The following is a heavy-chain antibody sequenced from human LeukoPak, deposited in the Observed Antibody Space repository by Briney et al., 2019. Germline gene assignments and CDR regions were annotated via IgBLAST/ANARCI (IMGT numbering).Heavy chain of an antibody. CDR3: ARKVGRVTIFGVVTPYYFDY. V-gene: IGHV4-34*01. CDR2: INHSGST. J-gene: IGHJ4*02. CDR1: GGPFSGYY. Sequence: SETLSLTRAVYGGPFSGYYWSWIRQPPGKGLEWIGEINHSGSTNYNPSLKSRVTISVDTSKNQFSLKLSSVTAADTAVYYCARKVGRVTIFGVVTPYYFDYWGQGTLVTVSS. D-gene: IGHD3-3*01.